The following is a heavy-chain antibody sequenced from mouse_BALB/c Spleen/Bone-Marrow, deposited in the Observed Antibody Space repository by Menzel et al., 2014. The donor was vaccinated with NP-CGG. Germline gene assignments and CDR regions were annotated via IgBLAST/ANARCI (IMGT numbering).Heavy chain of an antibody. CDR2: VDPANGNT. V-gene: IGHV14-3*02. CDR3: AKYYYGSSLFAY. J-gene: IGHJ3*01. D-gene: IGHD1-1*01. CDR1: GFNIKDTC. Sequence: EVQLQESGAELVKPGASVKLSCTASGFNIKDTCMYWVKQRPEQGLEWIGKVDPANGNTKYDPKFQEKATITAETTSNTASLQHSSLTSEDTAVDYCAKYYYGSSLFAYWGQGTLVTVSA.